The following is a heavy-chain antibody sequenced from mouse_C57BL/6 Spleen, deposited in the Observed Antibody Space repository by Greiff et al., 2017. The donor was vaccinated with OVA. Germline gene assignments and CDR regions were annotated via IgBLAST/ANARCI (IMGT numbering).Heavy chain of an antibody. CDR1: GFTFSDYY. V-gene: IGHV5-16*01. CDR3: ARDGATGWYFDV. CDR2: INYDGSST. D-gene: IGHD3-1*01. Sequence: EVHLVESEGGLVQPGSSMKLSCTASGFTFSDYYMAWVRQVPEKGLEWVANINYDGSSTYYLDSLKSRFIISRDNAKNILYLQMSSLKSEDTATYYCARDGATGWYFDVWGTGTTVTVSS. J-gene: IGHJ1*03.